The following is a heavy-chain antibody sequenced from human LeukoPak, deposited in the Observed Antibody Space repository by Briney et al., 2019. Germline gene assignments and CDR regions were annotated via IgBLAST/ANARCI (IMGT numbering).Heavy chain of an antibody. D-gene: IGHD3-9*01. CDR1: DGSISSYY. CDR3: ARRTQLNGPLYDILTGYHDAFDI. V-gene: IGHV4-59*08. CDR2: IYYSGST. J-gene: IGHJ3*02. Sequence: PSETLSLTCTVSDGSISSYYWSWIRQPPGKGLEWIGYIYYSGSTNYNPSLKSRATISVDTSKNQFSLKLSSVAAADTAVYYCARRTQLNGPLYDILTGYHDAFDIWGQGTMVTVSS.